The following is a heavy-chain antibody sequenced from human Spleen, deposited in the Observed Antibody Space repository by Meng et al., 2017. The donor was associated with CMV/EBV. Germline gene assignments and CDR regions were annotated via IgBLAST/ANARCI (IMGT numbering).Heavy chain of an antibody. CDR1: GVSISSYY. J-gene: IGHJ4*02. V-gene: IGHV4-59*12. CDR2: ISYNGRI. D-gene: IGHD6-6*01. CDR3: ARPRYTTSSPFDD. Sequence: SETLSLTCTVSGVSISSYYWSWIRQPPGKGLEWIGYISYNGRINYNPSLKSRVTISVDTSKNQFSLKLSSVTAADTAVYYCARPRYTTSSPFDDWGQGTLVTVSS.